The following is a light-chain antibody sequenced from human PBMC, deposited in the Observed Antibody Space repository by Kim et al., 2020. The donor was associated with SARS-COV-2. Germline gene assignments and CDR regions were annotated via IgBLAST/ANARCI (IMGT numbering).Light chain of an antibody. J-gene: IGLJ3*02. CDR3: QSYDSSNRWV. CDR1: SGSIASNY. CDR2: EDN. Sequence: NFMLTQPHSVSESPGKTVTISCTRRSGSIASNYVQWYQQRPGSAPTTVIYEDNQRPSGVPDRFSGSIDSSSNSASLTISGLKTEDEADYYCQSYDSSNRWVFGGGTKLTVL. V-gene: IGLV6-57*03.